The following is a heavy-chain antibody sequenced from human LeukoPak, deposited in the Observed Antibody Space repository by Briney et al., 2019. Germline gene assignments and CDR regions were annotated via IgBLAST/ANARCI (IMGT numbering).Heavy chain of an antibody. V-gene: IGHV4-30-4*01. D-gene: IGHD1-26*01. CDR2: IYYSGRT. J-gene: IGHJ4*02. CDR1: CGSINIGDY. CDR3: AGAPPVGATHSPRFDY. Sequence: RSSETLSLTCTVSCGSINIGDYWNWFRQPPGKGLEWIGYIYYSGRTFYTPSLKSRATISVDKSKNQFSLKLTSVTAADTAVYYCAGAPPVGATHSPRFDYWSQGSLVTVSS.